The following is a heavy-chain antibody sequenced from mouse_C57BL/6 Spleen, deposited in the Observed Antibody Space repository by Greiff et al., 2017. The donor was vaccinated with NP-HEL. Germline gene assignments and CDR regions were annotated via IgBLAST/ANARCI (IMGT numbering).Heavy chain of an antibody. Sequence: QVQLQQSGAELARPGASVKLSCKASGYTFTSYGISWVKQRTGQGLEWIGEIYPRSGNTYYNEEFKGKATLTADKSSSTAYMELRSLTSEDSAVYFCARGGDYGRLMDYWGQGTSVTVSS. CDR3: ARGGDYGRLMDY. D-gene: IGHD2-4*01. J-gene: IGHJ4*01. CDR2: IYPRSGNT. V-gene: IGHV1-81*01. CDR1: GYTFTSYG.